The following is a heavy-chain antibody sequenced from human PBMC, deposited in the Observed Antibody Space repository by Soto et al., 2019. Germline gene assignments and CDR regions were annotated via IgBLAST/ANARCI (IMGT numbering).Heavy chain of an antibody. CDR3: GRMRGAAFEI. V-gene: IGHV4-59*01. J-gene: IGHJ3*02. CDR2: IHRSGST. Sequence: QVQLQESGPGLVKPPETLSLTCSVSGGSITSYYWCWIRQPPGEGLEWIRFIHRSGSTTYNPSRKSRVATSLDTSKNQLAVKLTSMTAADTAIYYCGRMRGAAFEIWGLGTMVAVSS. CDR1: GGSITSYY.